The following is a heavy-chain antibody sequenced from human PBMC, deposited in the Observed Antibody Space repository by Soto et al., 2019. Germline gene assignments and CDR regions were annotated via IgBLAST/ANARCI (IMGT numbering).Heavy chain of an antibody. Sequence: GGSLRLSCAASGFTFSNCNMNGVRQAPGKGLERLSYITSSSTTIFYADSVKGRFTISRDNAKNSLNLQMNSLRDEDTAVYYCARDELGGYFDYWGQGTLVTVSS. CDR1: GFTFSNCN. D-gene: IGHD6-6*01. V-gene: IGHV3-48*02. CDR3: ARDELGGYFDY. J-gene: IGHJ4*03. CDR2: ITSSSTTI.